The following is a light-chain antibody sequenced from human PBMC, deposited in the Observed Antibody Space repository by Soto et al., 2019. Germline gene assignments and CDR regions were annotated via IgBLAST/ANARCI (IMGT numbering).Light chain of an antibody. CDR2: KVS. CDR3: MQGTHWPWT. V-gene: IGKV2-30*02. Sequence: DVVMTQSPLSLPVTLGQPASISCRSSQSLVHSDGNTYLNWFQQRPGQSPRRLISKVSNRDSGVQDRFSGSGSGTDFTLKISRVEAEDVGVYYCMQGTHWPWTFGQGTKVEI. J-gene: IGKJ1*01. CDR1: QSLVHSDGNTY.